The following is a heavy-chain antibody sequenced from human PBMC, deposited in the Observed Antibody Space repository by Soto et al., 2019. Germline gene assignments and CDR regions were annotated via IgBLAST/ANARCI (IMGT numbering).Heavy chain of an antibody. CDR1: GFTFSSYA. CDR3: ARVVCSSTSCRYYYYYGMDV. D-gene: IGHD2-2*01. CDR2: ISGSGGST. V-gene: IGHV3-23*01. Sequence: PGGSLRLSCAASGFTFSSYAMSWVRQAPGKGLEWVSAISGSGGSTYYADSVKGRFTISRDNSKNTLYLQMNSLRAEDTAVYYCARVVCSSTSCRYYYYYGMDVWGQGXTVTVSS. J-gene: IGHJ6*02.